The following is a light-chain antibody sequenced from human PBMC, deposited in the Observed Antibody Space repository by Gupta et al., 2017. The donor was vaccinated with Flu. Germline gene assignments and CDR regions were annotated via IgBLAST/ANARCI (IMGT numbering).Light chain of an antibody. CDR3: AAWDDSLNGYV. J-gene: IGLJ1*01. CDR1: SSNIGSNT. Sequence: QSVLTQPPSASETPAQRVTISCSGSSSNIGSNTVNGYQQLPGTAPKVLIYTNNQRPSGVPDRFSGSKSGTSASLAISGLQSEDEADYYCAAWDDSLNGYVFGTGTKVTVL. V-gene: IGLV1-44*01. CDR2: TNN.